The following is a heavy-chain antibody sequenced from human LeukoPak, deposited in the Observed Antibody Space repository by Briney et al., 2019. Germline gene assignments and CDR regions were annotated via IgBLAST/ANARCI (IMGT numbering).Heavy chain of an antibody. CDR1: GFTFSSYA. J-gene: IGHJ5*02. D-gene: IGHD6-19*01. CDR2: ISGGGGST. CDR3: AKDFQWHDT. Sequence: PGGSLRLSCAASGFTFSSYAMSWVRQAPRKGLEWVSAISGGGGSTYYADSVKGRFSISRDNSKNTLYLQMNSLRAEDTAVYYCAKDFQWHDTWGQGTLVTVSS. V-gene: IGHV3-23*01.